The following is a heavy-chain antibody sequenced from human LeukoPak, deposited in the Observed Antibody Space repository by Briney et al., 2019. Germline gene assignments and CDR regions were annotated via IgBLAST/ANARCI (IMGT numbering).Heavy chain of an antibody. Sequence: SETLSLTCTVSGSSISSYYWSWIRQPPGKGLEWIGYIYYSGSTNYNPSLKSRVTISVDTSKNQFSLKLSSVTAADTAVYYCARFGDYVHDYWGQGTLVTVSS. D-gene: IGHD4-17*01. V-gene: IGHV4-59*01. CDR2: IYYSGST. CDR1: GSSISSYY. CDR3: ARFGDYVHDY. J-gene: IGHJ4*02.